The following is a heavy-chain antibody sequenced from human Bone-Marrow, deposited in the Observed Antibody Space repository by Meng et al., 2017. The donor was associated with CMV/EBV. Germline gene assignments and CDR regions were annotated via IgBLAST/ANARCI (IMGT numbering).Heavy chain of an antibody. D-gene: IGHD2-2*01. Sequence: GESLKISCATCGFTFSSYAMHWVRQAPGKGLEYVSAISSNGGSTYYADSVKGRFTISRDNSKNTLYHQMGSLRAEDMAVYYCASFLGQDIVVVPAAKKALRWQLRLRYFDYSGQGTLVTSPQ. CDR1: GFTFSSYA. CDR3: ASFLGQDIVVVPAAKKALRWQLRLRYFDY. J-gene: IGHJ4*02. V-gene: IGHV3-64*02. CDR2: ISSNGGST.